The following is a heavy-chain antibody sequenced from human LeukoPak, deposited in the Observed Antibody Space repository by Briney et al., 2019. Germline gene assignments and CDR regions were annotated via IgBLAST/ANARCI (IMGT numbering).Heavy chain of an antibody. D-gene: IGHD3-10*01. J-gene: IGHJ1*01. CDR2: ISYDGSNK. Sequence: GGSLRLSWAASGFTFSSYAMRWVRQAPGEGLEWVAVISYDGSNKYYAASVKGRFTISRDNSKNTLYLQMNTLRAEDTAVYYCARDGWFGELGPVTQYFQHWGQGTLVTVSS. CDR1: GFTFSSYA. V-gene: IGHV3-30-3*01. CDR3: ARDGWFGELGPVTQYFQH.